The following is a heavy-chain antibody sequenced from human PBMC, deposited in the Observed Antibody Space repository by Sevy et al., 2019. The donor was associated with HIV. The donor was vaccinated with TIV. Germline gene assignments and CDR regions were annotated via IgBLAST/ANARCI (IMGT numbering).Heavy chain of an antibody. D-gene: IGHD1-26*01. V-gene: IGHV3-9*01. Sequence: GGSLRLSCAASGFTFDDYAMHWVRQAPGKGLEWVSGISWNSGSIGYADSVKGRFTISRDNAKNPLYLQMNSLRAEDTALYYCAKDIGIVGASGLAFDIWGQGTMVTVSS. CDR1: GFTFDDYA. CDR3: AKDIGIVGASGLAFDI. CDR2: ISWNSGSI. J-gene: IGHJ3*02.